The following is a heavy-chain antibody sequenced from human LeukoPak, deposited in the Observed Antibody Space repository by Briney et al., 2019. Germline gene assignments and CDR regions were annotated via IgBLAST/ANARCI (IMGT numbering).Heavy chain of an antibody. V-gene: IGHV3-73*01. Sequence: HSGGSLRLSCAASGFTFSGSAMHWVRQASGKGLEWVGRIRSKAYNYATAYAASVKGRFTISRGDSKNTAYLQMNSLKTEDTAVYYCTSIVTDTGGNFGFDYWGQGTLVTVSS. CDR1: GFTFSGSA. CDR2: IRSKAYNYAT. D-gene: IGHD4-23*01. J-gene: IGHJ4*02. CDR3: TSIVTDTGGNFGFDY.